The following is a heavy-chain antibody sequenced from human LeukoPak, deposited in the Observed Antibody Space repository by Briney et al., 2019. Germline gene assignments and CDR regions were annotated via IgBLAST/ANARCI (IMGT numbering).Heavy chain of an antibody. D-gene: IGHD6-19*01. Sequence: PGGSLRLSCAASGFTFSSYSMNWVRQAPGKGLEWVSSISSSSSYIDYADSVKGRFTISRDNAKNSLYLQMNSLRAEDTAVYYCARVVEIAVAGPGYWGQGTLVTVSS. J-gene: IGHJ4*02. CDR3: ARVVEIAVAGPGY. CDR1: GFTFSSYS. V-gene: IGHV3-21*01. CDR2: ISSSSSYI.